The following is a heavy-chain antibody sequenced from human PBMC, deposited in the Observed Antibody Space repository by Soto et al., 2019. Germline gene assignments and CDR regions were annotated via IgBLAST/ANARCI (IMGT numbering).Heavy chain of an antibody. CDR3: ASTYDSNGYANEFDS. J-gene: IGHJ4*02. D-gene: IGHD3-22*01. CDR2: IYDSGIT. Sequence: QVQLQESGPGLVKPSETLSLTCNVSGRSINSYYWSWVRQPPGKGLEWIGYIYDSGITSYNPSLKGRVTMSTDTSKNQCSLKLTSVTGADTAVYYCASTYDSNGYANEFDSWGQGILVTVSS. CDR1: GRSINSYY. V-gene: IGHV4-59*01.